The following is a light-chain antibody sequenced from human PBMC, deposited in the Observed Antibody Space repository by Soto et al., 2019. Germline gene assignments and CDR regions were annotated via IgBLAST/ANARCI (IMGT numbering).Light chain of an antibody. Sequence: EIVLTQSPGTLSLSPGEGATLSCRASQSVRSSFLAWYQQKPGQAPSLLIYGASSRATGIPARFSGGGSGTDFTLTVTRLEPEDLAVYYCQQYGSSPTFGGGTKVEIK. CDR1: QSVRSSF. J-gene: IGKJ4*01. V-gene: IGKV3-20*01. CDR3: QQYGSSPT. CDR2: GAS.